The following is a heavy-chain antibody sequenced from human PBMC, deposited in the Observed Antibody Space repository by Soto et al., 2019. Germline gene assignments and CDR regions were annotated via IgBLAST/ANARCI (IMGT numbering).Heavy chain of an antibody. CDR2: IDPSDSYT. Sequence: PGESLKISCNGSGYSFTSYWISWVRQMPGKGLEWMGRIDPSDSYTNYSPSFQGHVTISADKSISTAYLQWSSLKASDTAMYYCARLPAGIVGATLDFDYWGQGTLVTSPQ. J-gene: IGHJ4*02. D-gene: IGHD1-26*01. V-gene: IGHV5-10-1*01. CDR3: ARLPAGIVGATLDFDY. CDR1: GYSFTSYW.